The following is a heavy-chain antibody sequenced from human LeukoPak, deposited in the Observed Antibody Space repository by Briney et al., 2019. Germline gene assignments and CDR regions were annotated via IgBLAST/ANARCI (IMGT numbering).Heavy chain of an antibody. D-gene: IGHD3-22*01. CDR3: AKSRGYSGYYYVGY. CDR1: GFTFSSYG. V-gene: IGHV3-30*18. Sequence: GRSLRLSCAASGFTFSSYGMHWVRQAPGKGLEWVAVISYDGSNKYYADSVKGRFTISRDNSKNTLYLQMNSLRAEDTAVYYCAKSRGYSGYYYVGYWGQGTLVTVSS. CDR2: ISYDGSNK. J-gene: IGHJ4*02.